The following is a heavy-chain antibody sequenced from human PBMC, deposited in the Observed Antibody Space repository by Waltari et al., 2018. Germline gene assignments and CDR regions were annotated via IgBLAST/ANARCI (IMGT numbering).Heavy chain of an antibody. CDR1: GGSFRGYY. V-gene: IGHV4-34*01. Sequence: QVQLQQWGAGLLKPSETLSLTCAVYGGSFRGYYWSWIRQPPGKGLEWIGEINHSGSTNYNPSLKGRVTISVDTSKNQFSLKLSSVTAADTAVYYCATGYSGYDSPSYYWGQGTLVTVSS. D-gene: IGHD5-12*01. CDR3: ATGYSGYDSPSYY. J-gene: IGHJ4*02. CDR2: INHSGST.